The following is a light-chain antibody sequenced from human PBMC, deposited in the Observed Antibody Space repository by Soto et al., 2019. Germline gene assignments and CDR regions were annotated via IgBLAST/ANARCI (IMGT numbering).Light chain of an antibody. CDR1: QDIRNK. V-gene: IGKV1-6*01. CDR2: GAS. Sequence: AIQMTQFPSSLSASVRDRVVISCRTSQDIRNKLGWYQQKPGQAPKLLIFGASTLNSGVPSRFSGSGSGTRFTLTITSLQPEDVATYYCLHEYNYPWTFGQGNKVEIK. CDR3: LHEYNYPWT. J-gene: IGKJ1*01.